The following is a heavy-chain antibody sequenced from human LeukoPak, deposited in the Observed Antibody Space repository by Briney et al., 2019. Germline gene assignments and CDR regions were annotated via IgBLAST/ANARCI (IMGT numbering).Heavy chain of an antibody. J-gene: IGHJ4*02. V-gene: IGHV3-30*18. CDR2: ISYDGSNK. CDR3: AKTAWDGDFFDY. D-gene: IGHD4-17*01. CDR1: GFTFSTYG. Sequence: PGGSLRLSCAASGFTFSTYGMHWVRQAPGKGLEWVAVISYDGSNKYYADSVKGRFTISRDNSKNTLYLQMNSLRAEDTAVYYCAKTAWDGDFFDYWGQGTLVTLSS.